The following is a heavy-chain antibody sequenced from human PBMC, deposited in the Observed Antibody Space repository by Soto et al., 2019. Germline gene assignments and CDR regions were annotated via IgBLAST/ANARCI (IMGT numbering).Heavy chain of an antibody. D-gene: IGHD1-7*01. J-gene: IGHJ5*02. CDR1: GFTFGPWW. CDR3: VRENYHGLDR. Sequence: EVQLVESGGALVQPGGSLRLSCAVSGFTFGPWWMHWVRQAPGKGLVWVSRMNGDGTITTHADIVKGRFTISRDNAKNTLFLQMNSLRGDDTAVYYCVRENYHGLDRWGQGTLVAVSS. CDR2: MNGDGTIT. V-gene: IGHV3-74*01.